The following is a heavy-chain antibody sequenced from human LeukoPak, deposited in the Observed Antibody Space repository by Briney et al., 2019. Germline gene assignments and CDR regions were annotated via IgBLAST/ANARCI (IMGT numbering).Heavy chain of an antibody. CDR3: ARDRFCSSTSCSSDDY. CDR1: GCTFSSYA. V-gene: IGHV3-23*01. D-gene: IGHD2-2*01. CDR2: ISGSGGST. Sequence: GGSLTLSCAASGCTFSSYAMSWVRQAPGRGREGVSAISGSGGSTYYADSVKGRFTISRDNAKNSLYLQMNSLRAEDTAVYYCARDRFCSSTSCSSDDYWGQGTLVTVSS. J-gene: IGHJ4*02.